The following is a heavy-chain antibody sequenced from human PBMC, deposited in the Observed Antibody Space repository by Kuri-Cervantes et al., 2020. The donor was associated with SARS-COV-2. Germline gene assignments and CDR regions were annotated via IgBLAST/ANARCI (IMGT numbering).Heavy chain of an antibody. D-gene: IGHD3-10*01. V-gene: IGHV1-2*04. Sequence: ASVKVSCKASGYTFTNYYIYWVRQAPGQGLEWMGWINPNSGGTNYAQKFQGWVTMTRDTSLTTGYMELTRLTSDDTAVYYCARGEGARGLMVVLGWRGRGLLDFWGQGTLVTVSS. CDR2: INPNSGGT. CDR3: ARGEGARGLMVVLGWRGRGLLDF. CDR1: GYTFTNYY. J-gene: IGHJ4*02.